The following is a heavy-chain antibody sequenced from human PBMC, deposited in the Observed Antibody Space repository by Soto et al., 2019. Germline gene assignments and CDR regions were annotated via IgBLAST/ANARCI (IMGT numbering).Heavy chain of an antibody. D-gene: IGHD6-13*01. CDR2: IIPIFGTA. CDR1: GGTFSSYA. CDR3: ARGFSAGKGSPPDF. V-gene: IGHV1-69*01. Sequence: SVTVSFEASGGTFSSYAVIWVRQAPGQGLEWMGGIIPIFGTANYAQKFQGRVTITADESTSTAYMELSSLRSEDTAVYYCARGFSAGKGSPPDFWGHGSLV. J-gene: IGHJ4*01.